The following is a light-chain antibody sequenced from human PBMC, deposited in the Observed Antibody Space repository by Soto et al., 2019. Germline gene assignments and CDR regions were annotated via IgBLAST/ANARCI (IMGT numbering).Light chain of an antibody. CDR1: QSISTY. CDR3: QQTYSTLPIT. Sequence: DLPMTQSPSSLSASVGDRVTIACRASQSISTYVNWYQHKPGNAPKLLIYAASILQTGVPSRFSGSGSGTLFTLTISSLQPEDFATYYCQQTYSTLPITFGQGTRLDIK. V-gene: IGKV1-39*01. CDR2: AAS. J-gene: IGKJ5*01.